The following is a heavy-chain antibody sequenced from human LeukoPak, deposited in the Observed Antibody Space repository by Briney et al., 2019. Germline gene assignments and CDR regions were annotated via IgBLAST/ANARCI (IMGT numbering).Heavy chain of an antibody. Sequence: GASVKVSCKASGYTFTGYYMHWVRQAPGQGLEWTGWINPNSGGTNYAQKFQGRVTMTRDTSISTAYMELSRLRSDDTAVYYCARVIFGGSPPSPWGQGTLVTVSS. CDR1: GYTFTGYY. CDR2: INPNSGGT. V-gene: IGHV1-2*02. CDR3: ARVIFGGSPPSP. J-gene: IGHJ5*02. D-gene: IGHD1-26*01.